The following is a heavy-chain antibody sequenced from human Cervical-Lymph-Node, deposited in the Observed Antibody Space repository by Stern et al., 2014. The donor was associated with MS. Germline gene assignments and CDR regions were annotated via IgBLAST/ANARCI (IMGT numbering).Heavy chain of an antibody. CDR2: VHYTGST. CDR3: ASCDGYSFAS. Sequence: QVQLVQSGPGLVKPSETLSLTCVVSGASITTNHWSWIRQSPGKGLEWIGNVHYTGSTTSNPALQSRVTTAIDTSTKPFSLSLSSVTAADTAVYFCASCDGYSFASWGQGTLVTVSS. V-gene: IGHV4-59*08. D-gene: IGHD4-17*01. CDR1: GASITTNH. J-gene: IGHJ4*02.